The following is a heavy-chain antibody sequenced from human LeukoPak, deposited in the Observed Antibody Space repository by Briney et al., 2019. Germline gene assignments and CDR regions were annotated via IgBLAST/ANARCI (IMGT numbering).Heavy chain of an antibody. CDR3: ARARNYYDSREEYFDY. CDR1: GGTFSSYA. J-gene: IGHJ4*02. D-gene: IGHD3-22*01. Sequence: SVKVSCKASGGTFSSYAISWVRQAPGQGLEWMGGIIPIFGTANYAQKFQGRVTITADESTSTAYMELSSLRSEDTAVYYCARARNYYDSREEYFDYWGQGTLVTVSS. CDR2: IIPIFGTA. V-gene: IGHV1-69*13.